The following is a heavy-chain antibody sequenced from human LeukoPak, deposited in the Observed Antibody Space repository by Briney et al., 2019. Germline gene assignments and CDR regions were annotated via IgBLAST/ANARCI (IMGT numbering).Heavy chain of an antibody. V-gene: IGHV1-46*01. CDR2: INPSGGST. J-gene: IGHJ4*02. CDR3: ARATLSDYYFNY. Sequence: ASVKVSCKTSGYIFTDYYIHWVRQAPGQGLEWMGIINPSGGSTSYAQKFQGRVTMTRDTSTNTVYMELSSLRSEDTAVYFCARATLSDYYFNYWGQGTLVTVSS. CDR1: GYIFTDYY.